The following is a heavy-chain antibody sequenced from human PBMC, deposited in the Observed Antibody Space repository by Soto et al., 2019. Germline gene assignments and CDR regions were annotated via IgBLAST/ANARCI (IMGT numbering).Heavy chain of an antibody. V-gene: IGHV1-18*04. J-gene: IGHJ5*02. Sequence: ASVKVSCKASGYTFTSYGISWVRQAPGQGLEWMGWISAYNGNTNYAQKLQGRVTMTTDTSTSTAYMELRSLRSDDTAVYYCARDAIPVTTVGYYNWFDPWGQGTLVTVSS. D-gene: IGHD4-17*01. CDR2: ISAYNGNT. CDR3: ARDAIPVTTVGYYNWFDP. CDR1: GYTFTSYG.